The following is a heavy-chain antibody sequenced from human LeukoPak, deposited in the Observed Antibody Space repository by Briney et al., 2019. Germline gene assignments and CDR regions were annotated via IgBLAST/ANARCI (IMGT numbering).Heavy chain of an antibody. CDR2: IYYSGST. D-gene: IGHD3-3*01. CDR3: ASSPWYYDFWSSSAFDI. Sequence: SETLSLTCTVSGGSISSGDYYWSWIRQPPGKGLEWIGYIYYSGSTYYNPSLKSRVTISVDTSKNQFSLKLSSVTAADTAVYYCASSPWYYDFWSSSAFDIWGQGTMVTVSS. V-gene: IGHV4-30-4*01. J-gene: IGHJ3*02. CDR1: GGSISSGDYY.